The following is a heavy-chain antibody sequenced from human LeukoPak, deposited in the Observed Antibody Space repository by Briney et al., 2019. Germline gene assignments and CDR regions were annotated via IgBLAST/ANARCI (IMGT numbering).Heavy chain of an antibody. V-gene: IGHV3-30*03. D-gene: IGHD2-15*01. CDR3: ARDRHCSGGSCCFSAYYYYYMDV. Sequence: GGSLRLSCAASGFTFSSYGMHWVRQAPGEGLEWVAVLSFDGSNKYYADSVKGRFTISRDNSKHTLYLQMNSLRAEDTAVYYCARDRHCSGGSCCFSAYYYYYMDVWGQGTTVTVS. CDR2: LSFDGSNK. CDR1: GFTFSSYG. J-gene: IGHJ6*02.